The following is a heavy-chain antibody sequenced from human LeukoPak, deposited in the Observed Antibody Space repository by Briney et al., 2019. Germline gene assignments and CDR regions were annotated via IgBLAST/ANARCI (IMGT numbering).Heavy chain of an antibody. CDR2: ISWNSGSI. V-gene: IGHV3-9*01. D-gene: IGHD3-3*01. Sequence: GGSLRLSCASSGFTFDDYAMHWVRQAPGKGLEWVSGISWNSGSIGYADSVKGRFTISRDNAKNSLYLQMNSLRAEDTALYYCAKDINLGTYYDFWSGYHDAFDIWGQGTMVTVSS. CDR3: AKDINLGTYYDFWSGYHDAFDI. CDR1: GFTFDDYA. J-gene: IGHJ3*02.